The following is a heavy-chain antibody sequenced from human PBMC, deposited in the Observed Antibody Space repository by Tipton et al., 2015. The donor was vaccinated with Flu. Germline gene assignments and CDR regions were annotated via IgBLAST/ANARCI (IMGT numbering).Heavy chain of an antibody. CDR3: ARSSPLRYFVLYYFDY. Sequence: QLVQSGAVVKKPGASVKVSCKASGYTFTSYYMHWVRQAPGQGLEWMGIINPSGGSTSYAQKFQGRVTMPRDTSPSTVYMELSSLRSKDTAVYYCARSSPLRYFVLYYFDYWVQGTLVTVSA. CDR1: GYTFTSYY. D-gene: IGHD3-9*01. J-gene: IGHJ4*02. CDR2: INPSGGST. V-gene: IGHV1-46*01.